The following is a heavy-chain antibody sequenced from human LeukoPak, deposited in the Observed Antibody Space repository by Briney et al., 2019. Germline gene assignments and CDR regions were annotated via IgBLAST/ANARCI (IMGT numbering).Heavy chain of an antibody. J-gene: IGHJ6*04. Sequence: PGKSLRLSCAASGFTFSTYWMSWVRQAPGKGLEWVASIKEDGSEKNFEDSVKGRFTISTDNAKNSLYLQMNSLRAEDTAVYYCASAYVWGKGTTVTVSS. D-gene: IGHD3-16*01. V-gene: IGHV3-7*01. CDR3: ASAYV. CDR1: GFTFSTYW. CDR2: IKEDGSEK.